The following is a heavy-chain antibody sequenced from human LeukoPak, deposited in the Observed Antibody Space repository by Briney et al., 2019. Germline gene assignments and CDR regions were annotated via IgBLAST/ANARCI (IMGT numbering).Heavy chain of an antibody. CDR1: GGSISSYY. CDR2: IYTSGST. J-gene: IGHJ4*02. D-gene: IGHD3-9*01. V-gene: IGHV4-4*07. CDR3: ATSPLRYFDWFFDY. Sequence: SETLSLTCAVSGGSISSYYWSWIRQPAGKGLEWIGRIYTSGSTNYNPSLKSRVTMSVDTSKNQFSLKLSSVTAADTAVYYCATSPLRYFDWFFDYWGQGTLVTVSS.